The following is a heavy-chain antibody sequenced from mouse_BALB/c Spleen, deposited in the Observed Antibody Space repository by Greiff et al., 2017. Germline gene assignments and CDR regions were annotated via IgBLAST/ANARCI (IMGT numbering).Heavy chain of an antibody. Sequence: DVHLVESGAGLVKPGGSLRLSCATSGFTFTDYYMSWVRQPPGKALEWLGFIRNKANGYTTEYSASVKARFTISRDNSQSILYLQMNTLGAEGSATYYCARRDGPWGQGTTLTVSS. V-gene: IGHV7-3*02. CDR1: GFTFTDYY. CDR2: IRNKANGYTT. J-gene: IGHJ2*01. D-gene: IGHD2-3*01. CDR3: ARRDGP.